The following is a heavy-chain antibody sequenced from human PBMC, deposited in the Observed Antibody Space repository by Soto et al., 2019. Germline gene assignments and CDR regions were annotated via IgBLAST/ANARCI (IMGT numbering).Heavy chain of an antibody. V-gene: IGHV3-53*04. CDR2: IYSGGST. Sequence: GGSLRLSCAASGFTVSSNYMNWVRQVPGKGLEWVSVIYSGGSTYYADSVKGRFTISRHNSKNTLYLQMNSLRAEDTAVYYCARGDGGGYYYYGMDVWGQGTTVTVSS. CDR1: GFTVSSNY. D-gene: IGHD2-21*01. J-gene: IGHJ6*02. CDR3: ARGDGGGYYYYGMDV.